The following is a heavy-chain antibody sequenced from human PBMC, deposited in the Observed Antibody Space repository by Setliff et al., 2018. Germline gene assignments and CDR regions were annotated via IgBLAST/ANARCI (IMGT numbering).Heavy chain of an antibody. V-gene: IGHV3-30*02. Sequence: GGSLRLSCAASGFRFSDYDMHWVRQAPGKGLEWVASIRYDGSNKYYADSVKGRFTISRDNSKNTLYLQMNSLRAEDTAVYYCGRGFVRGNCDPALEVLCVVCCTKHRDDPSHPLKPLSRGLSHPGDSIFAE. CDR3: GRGFVRGNCDPALEVLCVVCCTKHRDDPSHPLKPLSRGLSHPGDSIFAE. CDR2: IRYDGSNK. D-gene: IGHD1-1*01. CDR1: GFRFSDYD. J-gene: IGHJ1*01.